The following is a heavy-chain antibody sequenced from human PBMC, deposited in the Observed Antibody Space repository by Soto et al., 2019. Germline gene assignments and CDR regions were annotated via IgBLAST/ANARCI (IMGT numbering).Heavy chain of an antibody. V-gene: IGHV1-46*01. D-gene: IGHD2-2*02. CDR3: ATDQAYTAS. Sequence: QVQLVQSGAEVKKSGASVRVSCKASGYSFTSYDMHWVRQAPGQGLGWLGKINPSDGSTEYAQKFQGRLILTSDTSTSTVYMGLSRLTSEDTAVFYCATDQAYTASWGQGTLIIVAS. CDR2: INPSDGST. CDR1: GYSFTSYD. J-gene: IGHJ5*02.